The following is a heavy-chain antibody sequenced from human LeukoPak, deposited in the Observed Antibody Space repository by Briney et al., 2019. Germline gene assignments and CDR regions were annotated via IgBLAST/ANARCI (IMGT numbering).Heavy chain of an antibody. CDR2: INPNSGGT. V-gene: IGHV1-2*02. CDR3: ARDGEDTAMVYYYYYYMDV. D-gene: IGHD5-18*01. Sequence: AXVKVSCKASGYTFTGYYMHWVRQAPGQGLEWMGWINPNSGGTNYAQKFQGRVTMTRDTSISTAYMELSRLRSDDTAVYYCARDGEDTAMVYYYYYYMDVWGKGTTVTVSS. CDR1: GYTFTGYY. J-gene: IGHJ6*03.